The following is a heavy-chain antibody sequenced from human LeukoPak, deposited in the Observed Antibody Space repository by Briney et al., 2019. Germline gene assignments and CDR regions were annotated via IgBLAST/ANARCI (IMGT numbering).Heavy chain of an antibody. CDR3: AKRSGGSSGYYPFFDY. Sequence: QPGGSLRLSCAASGFTFSSYAMSWVRQAPGKGLEWVSAISGSGGSTYYADSVKGRLTISRDNSKNTLYLQMNSLRAEDTAVYYCAKRSGGSSGYYPFFDYWGQGTLVTVSS. CDR1: GFTFSSYA. J-gene: IGHJ4*02. V-gene: IGHV3-23*01. D-gene: IGHD3-22*01. CDR2: ISGSGGST.